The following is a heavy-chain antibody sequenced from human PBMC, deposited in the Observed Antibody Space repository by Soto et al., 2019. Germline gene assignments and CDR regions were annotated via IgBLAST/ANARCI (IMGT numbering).Heavy chain of an antibody. CDR3: VNWNDEDVD. CDR1: GFTFSKYA. J-gene: IGHJ4*01. V-gene: IGHV3-23*01. D-gene: IGHD1-1*01. Sequence: EVVLLESGGGLARPGGSLRLSCVASGFTFSKYAMNWVRQAPGKGLEWVATISGTAVSTDYADSVKGRFTISRDNSKNTVSLQMDNLRVEDTATYFCVNWNDEDVDWGQGTLVAVSS. CDR2: ISGTAVST.